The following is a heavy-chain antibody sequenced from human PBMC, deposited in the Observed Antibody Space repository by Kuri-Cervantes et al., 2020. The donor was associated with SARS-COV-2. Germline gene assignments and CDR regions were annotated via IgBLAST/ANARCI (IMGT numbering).Heavy chain of an antibody. D-gene: IGHD3-3*01. V-gene: IGHV3-21*01. Sequence: GGSLRLSCAASGFTFSSYSMNWVRQAPGKGLEWVSSISSSSSYIYYADSVKGRFTISRDNAKNSLYLQMNSLRAVDTAVYYCARDYYDFWSGYYVPYYYYYYGMDVWGQGTTVTVSS. CDR2: ISSSSSYI. J-gene: IGHJ6*02. CDR1: GFTFSSYS. CDR3: ARDYYDFWSGYYVPYYYYYYGMDV.